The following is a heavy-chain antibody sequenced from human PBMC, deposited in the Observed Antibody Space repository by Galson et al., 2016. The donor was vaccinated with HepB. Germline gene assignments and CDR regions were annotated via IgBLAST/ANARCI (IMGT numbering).Heavy chain of an antibody. D-gene: IGHD2-15*01. V-gene: IGHV1-69*13. CDR3: AKGGVVVIASTPFDY. CDR2: IIPVFETP. CDR1: GGTFKNDP. J-gene: IGHJ4*02. Sequence: SVKVSCKASGGTFKNDPISWVRQAPGQGLEWMGGIIPVFETPHYAQKFQGRVTITADESTSTIYLELSGLRSEDTALYYCAKGGVVVIASTPFDYWGQGTLVTVSS.